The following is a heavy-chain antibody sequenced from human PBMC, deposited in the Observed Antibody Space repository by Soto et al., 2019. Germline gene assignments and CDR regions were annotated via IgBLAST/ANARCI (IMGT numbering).Heavy chain of an antibody. CDR2: IYYGQTT. J-gene: IGHJ5*02. CDR1: CASFTSYY. Sequence: SDTLSDTYTVSCASFTSYYWSSSRRPLGKGLEWIGYIYYGQTTNYNTSLKNRVTISRDTSKNQVFLRLTSVTAADTAMYYGAMRRTARHNWVDPGGQGTLGTVS. V-gene: IGHV4-59*03. D-gene: IGHD1-1*01. CDR3: AMRRTARHNWVDP.